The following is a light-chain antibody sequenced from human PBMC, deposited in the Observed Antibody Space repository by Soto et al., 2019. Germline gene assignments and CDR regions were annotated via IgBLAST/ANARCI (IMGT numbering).Light chain of an antibody. CDR2: DVS. CDR3: SSYTSSSSYV. CDR1: TSDVGRYNS. J-gene: IGLJ1*01. V-gene: IGLV2-14*01. Sequence: QSVLTQPASASGSPGQSITISCTGTTSDVGRYNSVSWYQQHPGKAPKLMIYDVSNRPSGVSNRFSGSKSGNTASLTISGLQAEDEADYYCSSYTSSSSYVFGSGTKVTVL.